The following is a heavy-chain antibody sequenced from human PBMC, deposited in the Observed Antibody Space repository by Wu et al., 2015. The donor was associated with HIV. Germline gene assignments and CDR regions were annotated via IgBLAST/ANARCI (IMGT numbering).Heavy chain of an antibody. D-gene: IGHD5-12*01. J-gene: IGHJ6*03. CDR2: INQNGGGA. CDR3: AFGQAATISDYFYMDV. Sequence: QIQLVQSGAEVKKPGASVKVSCKASGYSFSDYHIHWVRQAPGQGLEWMGWINQNGGGATHVQKFQGRVAMTRDTSISTAYMELRRLRFDDTAVYYCAFGQAATISDYFYMDVWGKGTTVTVSS. V-gene: IGHV1-2*02. CDR1: GYSFSDYH.